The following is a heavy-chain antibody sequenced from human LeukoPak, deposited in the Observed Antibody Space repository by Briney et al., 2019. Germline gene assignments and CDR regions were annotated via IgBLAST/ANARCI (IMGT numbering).Heavy chain of an antibody. J-gene: IGHJ4*02. V-gene: IGHV3-21*01. Sequence: GGSLRLSCAASGFTLSSYSMNWVRQAPGKGLEWVSSISSSSSHIYYADSVKGRFTISRDNAKNSLYLQMNSLRAEDTAVYYCARDSIMGVYSGSYRGDFDYWGQGTLVTVSS. CDR1: GFTLSSYS. CDR3: ARDSIMGVYSGSYRGDFDY. D-gene: IGHD1-26*01. CDR2: ISSSSSHI.